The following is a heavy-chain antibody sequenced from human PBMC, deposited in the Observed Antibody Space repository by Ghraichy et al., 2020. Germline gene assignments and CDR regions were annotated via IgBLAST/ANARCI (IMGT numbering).Heavy chain of an antibody. Sequence: SVKVSCKASGGTFSSYAISWVRQAPGQGLEWMGGIIPIFGTANYAQKFQGRVTITADKSTSTAYMELSSLRSEDTAVYYCARDLKSIVVVPAATPEWWFDPWGQGTLVTVSS. V-gene: IGHV1-69*06. D-gene: IGHD2-2*01. CDR3: ARDLKSIVVVPAATPEWWFDP. CDR1: GGTFSSYA. CDR2: IIPIFGTA. J-gene: IGHJ5*02.